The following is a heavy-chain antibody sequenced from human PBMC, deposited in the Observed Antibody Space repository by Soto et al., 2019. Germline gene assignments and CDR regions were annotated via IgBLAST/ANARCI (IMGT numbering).Heavy chain of an antibody. J-gene: IGHJ4*02. CDR2: IYNGGST. Sequence: QVQLQESGPGLVKPSQTLSLTCTVSGGSINSDDCWSWIRQTPGKGLEWIGHIYNGGSTYSNPSLESRTSISVETSKNQFSLNLKSVTAADTAVYYCARGPGGDKVDYWGQGTLVTVSS. CDR1: GGSINSDDC. D-gene: IGHD2-21*02. CDR3: ARGPGGDKVDY. V-gene: IGHV4-30-4*01.